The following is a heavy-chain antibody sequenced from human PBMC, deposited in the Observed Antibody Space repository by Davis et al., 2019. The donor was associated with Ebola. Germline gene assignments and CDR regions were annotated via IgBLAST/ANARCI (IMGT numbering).Heavy chain of an antibody. CDR2: VYYSGSS. CDR1: GASISTSSFY. CDR3: ARDLDYANYAWRDYYYGMDV. D-gene: IGHD4-17*01. V-gene: IGHV4-39*02. J-gene: IGHJ6*02. Sequence: SETLSLTCTVSGASISTSSFYWAWIRQPTGKGLEWIGTVYYSGSSYYNPSLKSRVTVSIDTSKNRFSLKLRSVTAADTAVYYCARDLDYANYAWRDYYYGMDVWGQGTTVTVSS.